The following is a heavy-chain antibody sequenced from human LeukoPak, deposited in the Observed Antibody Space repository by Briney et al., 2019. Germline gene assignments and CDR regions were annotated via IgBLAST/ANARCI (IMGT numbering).Heavy chain of an antibody. J-gene: IGHJ4*02. CDR1: GFTFSNYA. Sequence: GGSLRLSCVASGFTFSNYAMTWVRQAPGKGLEWVSTIRGSGSSTDYADSVKGRFTISRDNSKNTLYLQMNSLRAEDTAVYYCAKVPSTYSSSCYWGQGTLVTVSS. D-gene: IGHD6-13*01. V-gene: IGHV3-23*01. CDR2: IRGSGSST. CDR3: AKVPSTYSSSCY.